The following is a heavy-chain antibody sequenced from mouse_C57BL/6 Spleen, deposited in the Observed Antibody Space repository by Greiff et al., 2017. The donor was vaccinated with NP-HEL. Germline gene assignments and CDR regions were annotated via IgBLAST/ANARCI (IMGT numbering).Heavy chain of an antibody. D-gene: IGHD1-1*01. Sequence: QVQLKQPGAELVRPGTSVKLSCKASGYTFTSYWMHWVKQRPGQGLEWIGVIDPSDSYTNYNQKFKGKATLTVDTSSSTAYMQLSSLTSEDSAVYYCARSSYGSSYVDYWGQGTTLTVSS. CDR3: ARSSYGSSYVDY. J-gene: IGHJ2*01. CDR2: IDPSDSYT. V-gene: IGHV1-59*01. CDR1: GYTFTSYW.